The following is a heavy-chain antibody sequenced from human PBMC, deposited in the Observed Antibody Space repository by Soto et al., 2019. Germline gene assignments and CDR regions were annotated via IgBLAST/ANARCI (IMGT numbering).Heavy chain of an antibody. CDR3: ARLEQWLVGSGVDY. Sequence: QLQLQGSGPGLVKPSETLSLTCTVSGCSLSSSCYYLGWIRHAPGKGLEWIGSIYYCGSTYYNPSLKSRVTISVDTSKNQFSLKLSSVTAADTAVYYCARLEQWLVGSGVDYWGQGTLVTVSS. D-gene: IGHD6-19*01. CDR1: GCSLSSSCYY. V-gene: IGHV4-39*01. J-gene: IGHJ4*02. CDR2: IYYCGST.